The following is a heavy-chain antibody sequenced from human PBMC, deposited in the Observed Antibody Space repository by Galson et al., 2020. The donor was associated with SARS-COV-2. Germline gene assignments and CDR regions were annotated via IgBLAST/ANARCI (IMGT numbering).Heavy chain of an antibody. V-gene: IGHV1-18*04. J-gene: IGHJ4*02. CDR1: GYTFTSYG. D-gene: IGHD3-22*01. CDR3: AREGGYYYDSSGLLDY. Sequence: GESLKISCKASGYTFTSYGISWVRQAPGQGLEWMGWISAYNGNTNYAQKLQGRVTMTTDTSTSTAYMELRSLRSDDTAVYYCAREGGYYYDSSGLLDYWGQGTLVIVSS. CDR2: ISAYNGNT.